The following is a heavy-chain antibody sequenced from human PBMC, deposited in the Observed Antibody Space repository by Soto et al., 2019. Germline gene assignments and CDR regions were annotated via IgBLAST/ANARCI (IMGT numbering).Heavy chain of an antibody. CDR1: GFTFSNAW. CDR2: IKSKTDGGTT. D-gene: IGHD3-16*02. Sequence: GGSLRLSCAASGFTFSNAWMSWVRQAPGKGLEWVGRIKSKTDGGTTDYAAPVKGRFTISRDDSKNTLYLKMNSLKTEDTAVYYCTTVSSFLEAVYDYIWGSYRSFDYWGQGTLVTVSS. J-gene: IGHJ4*02. CDR3: TTVSSFLEAVYDYIWGSYRSFDY. V-gene: IGHV3-15*01.